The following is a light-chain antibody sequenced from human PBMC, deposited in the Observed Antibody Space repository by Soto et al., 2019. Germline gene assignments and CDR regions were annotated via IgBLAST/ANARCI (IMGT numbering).Light chain of an antibody. CDR2: GAS. Sequence: EIIMTQSPATLSVSPGERATLSCRASQSVSSNLVWYQQKPGQAPRLLIYGASSRASGIPDRFSGSGSGTDFTLIISRLEPEDFAVYYCQQRSNWPPITFGQGTRLEIK. CDR1: QSVSSN. V-gene: IGKV3D-20*02. J-gene: IGKJ5*01. CDR3: QQRSNWPPIT.